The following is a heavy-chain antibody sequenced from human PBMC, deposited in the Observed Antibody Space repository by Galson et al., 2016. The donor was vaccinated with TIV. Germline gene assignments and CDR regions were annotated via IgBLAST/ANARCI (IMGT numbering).Heavy chain of an antibody. Sequence: SLRLSCAASGFTVSGNYMTWVRQAPGKGPEWVSLIYNDGSTTYADSVKGRFSISRDNFKNTVYLQMNSLRADDTAVYYCARDRRHCGNECYLFYYYGMDVWGQGTTVTVSS. J-gene: IGHJ6*02. CDR3: ARDRRHCGNECYLFYYYGMDV. CDR1: GFTVSGNY. V-gene: IGHV3-53*05. CDR2: IYNDGST. D-gene: IGHD2-21*01.